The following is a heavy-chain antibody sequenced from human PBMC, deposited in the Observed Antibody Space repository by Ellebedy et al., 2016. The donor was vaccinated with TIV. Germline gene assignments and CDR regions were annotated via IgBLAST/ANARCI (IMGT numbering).Heavy chain of an antibody. V-gene: IGHV1-2*02. CDR3: AREFSSSSGRVFDY. Sequence: ASVKVSXXASGYTFTGYHIHWVRQAPGQGLEWMGWVNPNSGGTNFAQKFQGRVTMTRDTSISTAYMEVSRLTSDDTAVFYCAREFSSSSGRVFDYWGQGSLVTVSS. J-gene: IGHJ4*02. CDR1: GYTFTGYH. CDR2: VNPNSGGT. D-gene: IGHD6-6*01.